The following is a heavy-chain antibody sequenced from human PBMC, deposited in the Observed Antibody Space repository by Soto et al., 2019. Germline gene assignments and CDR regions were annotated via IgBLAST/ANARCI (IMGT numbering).Heavy chain of an antibody. V-gene: IGHV3-23*01. CDR1: GFTFSNYA. Sequence: GGSLRLSCAASGFTFSNYAMAWVRQAPGKGLEWVSAISGSGVNTHYADSVRGRFTISSDNPKNMVYLQMNSLRTEDTAIYYCARETPATPTFYGSSWITIDYWGQGTRVTVSS. CDR2: ISGSGVNT. J-gene: IGHJ4*02. D-gene: IGHD3-16*01. CDR3: ARETPATPTFYGSSWITIDY.